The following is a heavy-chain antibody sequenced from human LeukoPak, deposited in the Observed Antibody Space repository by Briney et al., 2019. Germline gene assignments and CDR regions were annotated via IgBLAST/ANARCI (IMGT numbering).Heavy chain of an antibody. CDR2: IDWDDDK. J-gene: IGHJ4*02. D-gene: IGHD2-2*02. CDR1: GFSLSTSGMR. Sequence: SGPALVKPTQTLTLTCTFSGFSLSTSGMRVSWIRRPPGKALEWLARIDWDDDKFYSTSLKTRLTISKDTSKNQVVLTMTNMDPVDTATYYCARTRYCSSTSCNIFDYWGQATLVTVSS. V-gene: IGHV2-70*04. CDR3: ARTRYCSSTSCNIFDY.